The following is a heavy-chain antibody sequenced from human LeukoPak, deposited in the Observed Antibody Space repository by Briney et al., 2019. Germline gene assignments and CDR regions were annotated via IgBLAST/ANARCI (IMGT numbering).Heavy chain of an antibody. D-gene: IGHD5-12*01. Sequence: GGSLRLSCAASGFTFSSYAMHWVRQAPGKGLEWVAVISYDGSNKYYADSVKGRFTISRDNSKNTLYLQMNSLRAEDTAVYYCARGPHPHQAKRIVATISGYYYYGMDVWGQGTTVTVSS. CDR2: ISYDGSNK. V-gene: IGHV3-30*04. CDR1: GFTFSSYA. J-gene: IGHJ6*02. CDR3: ARGPHPHQAKRIVATISGYYYYGMDV.